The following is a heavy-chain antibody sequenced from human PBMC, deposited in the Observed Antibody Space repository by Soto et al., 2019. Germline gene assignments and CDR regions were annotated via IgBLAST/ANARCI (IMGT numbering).Heavy chain of an antibody. V-gene: IGHV3-49*03. CDR1: GFTLSDYP. D-gene: IGHD3-16*01. J-gene: IGHJ3*02. CDR3: SKAIRLSADAFDI. Sequence: EVRLVESGGGLLQPGRSLRLSCFASGFTLSDYPMSWFRQAPGKGLEWLAYIRTAAYGGTTEYAASVKDRLTISRDDSESIASLQRNILKTEDTGRYYCSKAIRLSADAFDIWGQGTMVTVSS. CDR2: IRTAAYGGTT.